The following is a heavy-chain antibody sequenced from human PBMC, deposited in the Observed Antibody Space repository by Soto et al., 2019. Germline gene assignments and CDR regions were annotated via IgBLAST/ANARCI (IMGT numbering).Heavy chain of an antibody. D-gene: IGHD1-26*01. Sequence: EVQLVESGGGLVQPGGSLRLSCAASGFTFSDHYMEWVRQAPGKGLEWVGRIRHKADSYTTEYAASVKGRLTISRYDSKNSLYLQMDNLKTDDTAVYYCACLWDGWFDSWGQGTLVTVSS. V-gene: IGHV3-72*01. CDR1: GFTFSDHY. CDR2: IRHKADSYTT. J-gene: IGHJ5*01. CDR3: ACLWDGWFDS.